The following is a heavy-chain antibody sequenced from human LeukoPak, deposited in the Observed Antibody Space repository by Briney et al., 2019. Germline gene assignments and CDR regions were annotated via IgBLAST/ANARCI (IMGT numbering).Heavy chain of an antibody. CDR3: ASDRRSNWYYH. CDR2: IYRSGST. V-gene: IGHV3-66*01. J-gene: IGHJ5*02. Sequence: GGSLRLSCAASGFTVSSNYMSWIRQAPGKGLEWVSVIYRSGSTHYVDSVKDRFIVSRDNSKNTLYLQMNSLRAEDTAVYYCASDRRSNWYYHWGQGTLVTVSS. CDR1: GFTVSSNY.